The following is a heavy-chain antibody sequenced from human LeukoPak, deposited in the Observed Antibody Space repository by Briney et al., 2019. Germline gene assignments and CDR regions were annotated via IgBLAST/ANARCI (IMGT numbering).Heavy chain of an antibody. CDR3: ARHLWNTAMVTY. CDR2: IYYSGST. J-gene: IGHJ4*02. Sequence: LSETLSLTCTVSGGSISSYYWSWIRQPPGKGLEWIRYIYYSGSTNYNPSLKSRVTISVDTSKNQFSLKLSSVTAADTAVYYCARHLWNTAMVTYWGQGTLVTVSS. CDR1: GGSISSYY. V-gene: IGHV4-59*01. D-gene: IGHD5-18*01.